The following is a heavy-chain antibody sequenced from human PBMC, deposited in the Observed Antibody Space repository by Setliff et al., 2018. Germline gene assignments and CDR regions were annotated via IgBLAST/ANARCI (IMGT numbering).Heavy chain of an antibody. J-gene: IGHJ4*02. V-gene: IGHV5-51*01. CDR2: IYPGDSDA. CDR3: ARGPYDSSGYYPYFDY. CDR1: GYSFTSYW. D-gene: IGHD3-22*01. Sequence: GESLKISCKGSGYSFTSYWIGWVRQMPGKGLEWMGIIYPGDSDARYSPSFQGQVTISADKSISTAYLQWSSLKASDTAMYYCARGPYDSSGYYPYFDYWGQGTLVTVSS.